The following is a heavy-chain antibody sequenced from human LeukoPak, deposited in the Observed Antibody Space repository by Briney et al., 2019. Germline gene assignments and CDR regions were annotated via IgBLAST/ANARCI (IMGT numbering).Heavy chain of an antibody. Sequence: PSQTLSLTCTVSGDSISSGDYYWSWIRQPAGKGLEWIGRISSSGSTNYNPSLKSRVTISVDTSRNQFSLKLSSVTAADTAVYYCARGLYYDRSGRLDYWGQGTLVTVSS. D-gene: IGHD3-22*01. V-gene: IGHV4-61*02. J-gene: IGHJ4*02. CDR2: ISSSGST. CDR3: ARGLYYDRSGRLDY. CDR1: GDSISSGDYY.